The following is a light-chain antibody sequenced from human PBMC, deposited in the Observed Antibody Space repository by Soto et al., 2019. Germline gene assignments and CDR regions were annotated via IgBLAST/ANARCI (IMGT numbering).Light chain of an antibody. Sequence: QSVLTQPPSVSAAPGQKVTISCSGSSSNIEKNYVSWYQQRPGTAPKLFIYDNDKRPPGIPDRFSGSKSGTSATLAITGLQTGDEADYYCGAWDSSLSAGMFGGGTKVTVL. CDR1: SSNIEKNY. CDR2: DND. CDR3: GAWDSSLSAGM. V-gene: IGLV1-51*01. J-gene: IGLJ3*02.